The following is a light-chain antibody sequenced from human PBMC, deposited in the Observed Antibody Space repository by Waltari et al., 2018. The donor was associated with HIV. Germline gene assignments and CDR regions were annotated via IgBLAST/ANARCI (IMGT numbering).Light chain of an antibody. Sequence: QSVLTQPPSVSAAPGEKVTISCSGSFSNLGNNYISWYQQFTGTAPKLLIYENNKRPSGIPEPFAGSKSGSSASLGITGLRTGDEADYYCGTWDSNLSTGVSGGGTKLTVL. J-gene: IGLJ3*02. CDR1: FSNLGNNY. CDR2: ENN. CDR3: GTWDSNLSTGV. V-gene: IGLV1-51*01.